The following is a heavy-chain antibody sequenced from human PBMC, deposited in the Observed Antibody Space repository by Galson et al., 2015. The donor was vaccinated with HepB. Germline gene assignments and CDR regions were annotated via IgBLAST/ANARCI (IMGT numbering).Heavy chain of an antibody. D-gene: IGHD6-19*01. CDR1: GFTFTDYY. CDR2: ITNSGTTI. J-gene: IGHJ5*02. Sequence: SLRLSCAASGFTFTDYYMSRIRQAPGKGLEWVSYITNSGTTIYFADSMKGRFTISRDNAKNSLYLHMNSLRAEDSAVYYCARGRSAWSTHDWFDPWGQGTLVTVSS. V-gene: IGHV3-11*01. CDR3: ARGRSAWSTHDWFDP.